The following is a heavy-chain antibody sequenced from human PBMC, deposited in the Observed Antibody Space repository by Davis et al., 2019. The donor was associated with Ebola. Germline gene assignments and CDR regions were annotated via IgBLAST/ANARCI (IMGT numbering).Heavy chain of an antibody. Sequence: PGGSLRLSCAASGFSFSDYYMNWIRQAPGKGLEWVSFIGSSSRDKYYADSVKGRFTISRDNAKNSVYLQMNSLRAEDTAVYFCARNTWPVAFDMWGQGTMVTVSS. J-gene: IGHJ3*02. V-gene: IGHV3-11*06. D-gene: IGHD6-19*01. CDR2: IGSSSRDK. CDR1: GFSFSDYY. CDR3: ARNTWPVAFDM.